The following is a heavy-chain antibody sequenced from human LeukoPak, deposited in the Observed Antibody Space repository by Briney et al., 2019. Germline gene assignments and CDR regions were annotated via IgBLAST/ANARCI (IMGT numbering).Heavy chain of an antibody. CDR3: AKDRPRGVQAANDAFDT. J-gene: IGHJ3*02. V-gene: IGHV3-30*02. D-gene: IGHD2-15*01. CDR2: IRYDGSNK. CDR1: GFTFSSYG. Sequence: GGSLRLSCAASGFTFSSYGMHWVRQAPGKGLEWVAFIRYDGSNKYYADSVKGRFTISRDNSKNTLYLQMNSLRAEDTAVYYCAKDRPRGVQAANDAFDTWGKGTRVTAS.